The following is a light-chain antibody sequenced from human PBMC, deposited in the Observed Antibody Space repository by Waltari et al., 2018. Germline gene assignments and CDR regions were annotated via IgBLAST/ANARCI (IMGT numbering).Light chain of an antibody. CDR3: QSYDSSLSGHNYV. V-gene: IGLV1-40*01. CDR1: SSNIGAGYD. Sequence: QSVLTQPPSVSGAPGQRVTISCTGSSSNIGAGYDVHWYQQLPGTAPKLLSYGNSNRPSGVPDRFAGAKSGTSASLAITGLQAEDEADYYCQSYDSSLSGHNYVFGTGTKVTVL. J-gene: IGLJ1*01. CDR2: GNS.